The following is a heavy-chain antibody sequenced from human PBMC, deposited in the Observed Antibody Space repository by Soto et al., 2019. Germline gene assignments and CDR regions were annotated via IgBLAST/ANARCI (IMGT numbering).Heavy chain of an antibody. CDR2: MNPISGNT. D-gene: IGHD3-9*01. V-gene: IGHV1-8*01. Sequence: GASVKVSCKASGYTFSSDDINWVRQATGQGLEWMGWMNPISGNTGCAQKFQGRVTMTRNTATSTAYMELSSLRSEDTAVYYCARSRLGYFDYWGQGSLVTVSS. CDR1: GYTFSSDD. J-gene: IGHJ4*02. CDR3: ARSRLGYFDY.